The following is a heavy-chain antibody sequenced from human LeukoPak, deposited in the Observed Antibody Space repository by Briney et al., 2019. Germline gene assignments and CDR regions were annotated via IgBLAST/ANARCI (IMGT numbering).Heavy chain of an antibody. CDR3: ARPYYYDSRIDP. J-gene: IGHJ5*02. D-gene: IGHD3-22*01. Sequence: SQTLSLTCTVSGGSISSGDYYWSWIRQPPGKGLEWIAYMYYSGSTYYNPSLKSRVTMSADTSKNQLSLKLSSVTAADTAVYYCARPYYYDSRIDPWGQGILVTVFS. CDR2: MYYSGST. CDR1: GGSISSGDYY. V-gene: IGHV4-30-4*01.